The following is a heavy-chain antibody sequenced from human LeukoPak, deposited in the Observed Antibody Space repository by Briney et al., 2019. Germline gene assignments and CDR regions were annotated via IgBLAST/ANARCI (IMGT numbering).Heavy chain of an antibody. V-gene: IGHV3-30*18. D-gene: IGHD6-6*01. CDR2: ISYDGSNK. Sequence: GGSLRLSCAASGFTFSSYGMHWVRQAPGKGLEWVAVISYDGSNKYYADSVKGRFTISRDNSKNTLYLQMNSLRTEDTAVYYCAKEGAARRVDYWGQGTLVTVSS. CDR1: GFTFSSYG. CDR3: AKEGAARRVDY. J-gene: IGHJ4*02.